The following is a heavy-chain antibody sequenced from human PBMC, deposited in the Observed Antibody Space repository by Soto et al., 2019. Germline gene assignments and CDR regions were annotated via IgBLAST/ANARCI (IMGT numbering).Heavy chain of an antibody. Sequence: QVQLVQAGAEVKKPGSSVTVSCKASGGTFSTYAIYWVRQAPGQGLEWMGGIIPTLGTENYAQKFQGRVTSTGDESTNTAYTGLRSLRFEDTAVDYCARDPPRFCGGACSNYESWGQGTLVPVSS. CDR1: GGTFSTYA. V-gene: IGHV1-69*01. CDR3: ARDPPRFCGGACSNYES. CDR2: IIPTLGTE. J-gene: IGHJ4*02. D-gene: IGHD2-21*02.